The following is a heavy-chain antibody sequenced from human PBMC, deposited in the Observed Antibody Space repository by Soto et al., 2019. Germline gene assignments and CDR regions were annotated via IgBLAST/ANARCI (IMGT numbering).Heavy chain of an antibody. CDR3: AKEGSSSWYSSVLHP. V-gene: IGHV3-30*18. CDR1: GFTFSSYG. Sequence: QVQLVESVGGVVQPGRSLRLSCAASGFTFSSYGMHWVRQAPGKGLEWVAVISYDGSNKYYADSVKGRFIISRDNSKNTLYLQMNSLRAEDTAVYYCAKEGSSSWYSSVLHPWGQGTLVTVSS. J-gene: IGHJ5*02. D-gene: IGHD6-13*01. CDR2: ISYDGSNK.